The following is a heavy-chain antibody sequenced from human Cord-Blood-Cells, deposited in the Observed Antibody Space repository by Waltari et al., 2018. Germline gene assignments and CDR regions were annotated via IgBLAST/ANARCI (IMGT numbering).Heavy chain of an antibody. CDR1: GYTFTGYY. Sequence: QVQLVQSGAEVKKPGASVKVSCKASGYTFTGYYMHWVRQAPGQGLEWMGWITPSSGGTNYAQKFQGRVTMTRDTSISTAYMELSRLRSDDTAVYYCARYSSSGYFDYWGQGTLVTVSS. J-gene: IGHJ4*02. CDR2: ITPSSGGT. D-gene: IGHD6-6*01. V-gene: IGHV1-2*02. CDR3: ARYSSSGYFDY.